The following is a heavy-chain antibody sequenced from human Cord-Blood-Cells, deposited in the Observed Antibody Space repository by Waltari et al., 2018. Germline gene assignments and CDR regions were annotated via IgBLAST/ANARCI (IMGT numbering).Heavy chain of an antibody. Sequence: QVQLVQSGAEVKKPGASVKVSCKASGYTFTSYAMHWVCQAPGQRLEWMGWINAGNGNTKYSQKFQGRVTITRDTSASTAYMELSSLRSEDTAVYYCASSPRVATIRQVWIQFDYWGQGTLVTVSS. CDR2: INAGNGNT. V-gene: IGHV1-3*01. J-gene: IGHJ4*02. D-gene: IGHD5-12*01. CDR1: GYTFTSYA. CDR3: ASSPRVATIRQVWIQFDY.